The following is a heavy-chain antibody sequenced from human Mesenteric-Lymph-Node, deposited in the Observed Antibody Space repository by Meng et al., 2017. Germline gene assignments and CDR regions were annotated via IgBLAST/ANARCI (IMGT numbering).Heavy chain of an antibody. CDR2: IYHSGRT. Sequence: LSGAVPGLFKPSVTRSLTCDVSGGSISNDQWWSWVRQAPGKGLEWIGEIYHSGRTNYNPSVKSRVSMSVDKSQNHFSLRLSSVTAADTAVYYCTTLYGDSISWGQGTLVTVSS. V-gene: IGHV4-4*02. J-gene: IGHJ4*02. CDR1: GGSISNDQW. D-gene: IGHD4-17*01. CDR3: TTLYGDSIS.